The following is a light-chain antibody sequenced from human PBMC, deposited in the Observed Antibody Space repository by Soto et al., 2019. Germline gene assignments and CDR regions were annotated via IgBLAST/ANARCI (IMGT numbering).Light chain of an antibody. V-gene: IGLV2-14*01. J-gene: IGLJ1*01. CDR2: EVS. Sequence: QSVLTQPASVSGSPGQSITISCTGTSSDVGSYNYVSWYQQHPGKAPKLMIYEVSDRPSGISSRFSGSKSGNTASLTTSGLQNEDEADYYCSSYTSSSTLFGTGTKVTVL. CDR1: SSDVGSYNY. CDR3: SSYTSSSTL.